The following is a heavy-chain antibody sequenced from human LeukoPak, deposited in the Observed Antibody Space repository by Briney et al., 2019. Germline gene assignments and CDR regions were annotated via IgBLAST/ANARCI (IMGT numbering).Heavy chain of an antibody. CDR1: GGSISSYY. CDR2: IYYIGST. Sequence: SETLSLTCTVSGGSISSYYWSWIRQPPGRGLEWIGYIYYIGSTNYNPSLKSRVTISVDTSKNQFSLKLSSVNAADTAVYYCARSNNSLLKLGDWGQGTLVTVSS. V-gene: IGHV4-59*01. D-gene: IGHD1-20*01. CDR3: ARSNNSLLKLGD. J-gene: IGHJ4*02.